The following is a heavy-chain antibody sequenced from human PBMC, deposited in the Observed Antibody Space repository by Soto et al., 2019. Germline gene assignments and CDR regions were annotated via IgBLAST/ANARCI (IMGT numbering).Heavy chain of an antibody. CDR3: ARDLGYNYGHPFDY. Sequence: VGSLRPSCVASVFTFKNYGMHWVRQAPGKGLGWVAVIWFDGSKKFYADSVKGRFTISRDNSKNTLYLQMNSLRAEDTAVYYCARDLGYNYGHPFDYWGQGTLVTVSS. J-gene: IGHJ4*02. CDR1: VFTFKNYG. V-gene: IGHV3-33*01. D-gene: IGHD5-18*01. CDR2: IWFDGSKK.